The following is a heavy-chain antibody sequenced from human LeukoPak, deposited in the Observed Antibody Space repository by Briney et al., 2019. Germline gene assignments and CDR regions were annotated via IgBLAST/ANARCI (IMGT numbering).Heavy chain of an antibody. CDR1: GYTFTGYY. V-gene: IGHV1-2*06. J-gene: IGHJ5*02. D-gene: IGHD1-26*01. Sequence: ASVKVSCKASGYTFTGYYMHWVRQAPGQGLEWMGRINPNSGGTNYAQKFQGRVTMTGDTSISTAYMELSRLRSDDTAVYYCARGREPRKPFDPWGQGTLVTVSS. CDR3: ARGREPRKPFDP. CDR2: INPNSGGT.